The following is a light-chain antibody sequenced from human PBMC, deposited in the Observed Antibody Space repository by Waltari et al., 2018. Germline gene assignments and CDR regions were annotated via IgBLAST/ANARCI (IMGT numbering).Light chain of an antibody. CDR3: QQYFNWPPYT. J-gene: IGKJ2*01. CDR1: RGGSNN. CDR2: EAS. Sequence: DIVMTQSPATLSVSPGERVTLSCRASRGGSNNLAWYQQKSGLAPRLLIYEASTRATGVPGRFSGRGSGTEFTLTISSLQSEDFAVYYCQQYFNWPPYTFGQGTKLEI. V-gene: IGKV3-15*01.